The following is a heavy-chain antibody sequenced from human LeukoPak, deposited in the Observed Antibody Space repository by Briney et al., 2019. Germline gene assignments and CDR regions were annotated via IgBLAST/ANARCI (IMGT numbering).Heavy chain of an antibody. J-gene: IGHJ4*02. CDR3: AKAQLVVPAAMPWDY. D-gene: IGHD2-2*01. Sequence: GGSLRLSCAASGFTFSSYAMSWVRQAPGKGLEWVSAISGSGGSTYYADSVKGRFTISRDNSKNTLCLQMNSLRAEDTAVYYCAKAQLVVPAAMPWDYWGQGTLVTVSS. V-gene: IGHV3-23*01. CDR2: ISGSGGST. CDR1: GFTFSSYA.